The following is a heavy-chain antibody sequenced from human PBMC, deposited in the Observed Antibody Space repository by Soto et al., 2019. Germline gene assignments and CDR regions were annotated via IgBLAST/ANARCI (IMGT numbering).Heavy chain of an antibody. V-gene: IGHV4-38-2*02. D-gene: IGHD2-21*02. CDR2: LYHSGST. J-gene: IGHJ5*02. Sequence: PSETLSPTCTVSGYSIRNGYCWGWIRQPPGKWLEWIGTLYHSGSTYDNPSRKRRVTISVDASENHFSLKLSSVTAADPAVYYCARVGPYCGGDCYSPPPWGQGTLVT. CDR1: GYSIRNGYC. CDR3: ARVGPYCGGDCYSPPP.